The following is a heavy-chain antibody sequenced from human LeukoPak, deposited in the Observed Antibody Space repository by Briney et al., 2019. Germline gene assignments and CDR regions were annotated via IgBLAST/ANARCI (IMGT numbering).Heavy chain of an antibody. CDR1: GGSFSGYY. V-gene: IGHV4-34*01. Sequence: PSETLSLTCAVYGGSFSGYYWSWIRQPPGKGLEWIGEINHSGSTNYNPSLKSRVTISVDTSKNQFSLKLSSVTAADTAVYYCAREESSGWYARDYWGQGTLVTVSS. D-gene: IGHD6-19*01. CDR2: INHSGST. J-gene: IGHJ4*02. CDR3: AREESSGWYARDY.